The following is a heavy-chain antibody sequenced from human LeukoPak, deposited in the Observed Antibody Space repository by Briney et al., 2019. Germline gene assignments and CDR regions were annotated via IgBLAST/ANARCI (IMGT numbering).Heavy chain of an antibody. V-gene: IGHV3-30*02. CDR1: GFTFSSYG. Sequence: GGSLRLSCAASGFTFSSYGMHWVRQAPGKGLEWVAFIRYDGSNKYYADSVKGRFTISRDNSKNTLYLQMNSLRAEDTAVYYCAKDLPHYYGSGSPQYFQHWGQGTLVTVSS. CDR3: AKDLPHYYGSGSPQYFQH. CDR2: IRYDGSNK. J-gene: IGHJ1*01. D-gene: IGHD3-10*01.